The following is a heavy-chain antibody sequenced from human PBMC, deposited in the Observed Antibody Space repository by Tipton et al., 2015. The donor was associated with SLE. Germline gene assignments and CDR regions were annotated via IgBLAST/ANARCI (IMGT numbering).Heavy chain of an antibody. CDR3: AAGVISGANAVDY. J-gene: IGHJ4*02. CDR2: ISYDDIDH. V-gene: IGHV3-30*16. CDR1: GFYFSKYA. Sequence: SLRLSCAASGFYFSKYAMHWVRPPGKGLEWLAFISYDDIDHFYADSVKGRFTISRDNSKNTLYLQMNSLRAEDTAVYYCAAGVISGANAVDYWGQGTLVTVSS. D-gene: IGHD1-26*01.